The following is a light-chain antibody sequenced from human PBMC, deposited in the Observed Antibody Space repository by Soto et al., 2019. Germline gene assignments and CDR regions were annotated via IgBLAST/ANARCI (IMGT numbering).Light chain of an antibody. CDR1: QAIRSD. V-gene: IGKV1-6*01. Sequence: AVQMTQSPSSLSAAVGDRVTITCRASQAIRSDLGWYQMKPGKVPKLLIYAASNLQSGVPSRFIGRGYGTDFTLTISSLQPEDFATYYCQQYNSYPLTFGGGTKVDSK. CDR2: AAS. CDR3: QQYNSYPLT. J-gene: IGKJ4*01.